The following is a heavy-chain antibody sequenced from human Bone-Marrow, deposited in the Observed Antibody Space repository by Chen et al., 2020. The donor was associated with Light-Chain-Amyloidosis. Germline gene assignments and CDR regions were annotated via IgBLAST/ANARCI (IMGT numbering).Heavy chain of an antibody. V-gene: IGHV3-23*04. CDR1: GFAFSSYA. CDR3: AKDISYDDILPGYPADAFDI. D-gene: IGHD3-9*01. CDR2: ISGSGGSR. J-gene: IGHJ3*02. Sequence: EVQLVESGGGLLQRGGSLRLSCAASGFAFSSYAMSWVRQAPGKGLEWVATISGSGGSRYYGDSVKCRLTISRDNSKTALFLQVNRLRAEDTAVYYCAKDISYDDILPGYPADAFDIWGQGTMVTVSS.